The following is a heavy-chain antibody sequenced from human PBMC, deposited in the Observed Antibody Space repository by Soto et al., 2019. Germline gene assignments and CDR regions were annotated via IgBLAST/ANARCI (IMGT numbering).Heavy chain of an antibody. CDR3: AKEQMYYCGSGGEGHYYFDY. D-gene: IGHD3-10*01. Sequence: EVQLLESGGGLVQPGGSLRLSCAASGFTFSSYAMSWVRQAPGKGLEWVSAISGSGGSTYYADSVKGRSTISRDNSKNTRYLQMNNLRAEDTAVYYCAKEQMYYCGSGGEGHYYFDYWGQGTLVTVSS. J-gene: IGHJ4*02. CDR2: ISGSGGST. V-gene: IGHV3-23*01. CDR1: GFTFSSYA.